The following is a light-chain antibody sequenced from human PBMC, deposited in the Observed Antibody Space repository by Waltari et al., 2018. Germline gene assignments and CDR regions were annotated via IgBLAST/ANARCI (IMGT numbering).Light chain of an antibody. CDR1: SSNIGRDS. V-gene: IGLV1-44*01. CDR3: VGWDASLNAYV. J-gene: IGLJ1*01. Sequence: QSVLTQPPSVSGTPGQRVAISCSGSSSNIGRDSVNWYQQLPGTAPKLLIYTTNRRPSGVPGRVSGVKAGTSASLAISGRQSADEADYYCVGWDASLNAYVFGTGTKVTVL. CDR2: TTN.